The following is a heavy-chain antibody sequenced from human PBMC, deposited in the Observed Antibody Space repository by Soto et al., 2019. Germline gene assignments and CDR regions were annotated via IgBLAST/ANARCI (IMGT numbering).Heavy chain of an antibody. Sequence: GTLRLSCAASGFTFRSYAMSWVRQAPGKGLEWVSGINDSGGAFYADSVKGRFTISRDNSKNTLYLQMNSLTAEDTAVYYCVKEAAAAGIPYFGYWGQGTPVTVSS. D-gene: IGHD6-13*01. CDR1: GFTFRSYA. V-gene: IGHV3-23*01. J-gene: IGHJ4*02. CDR2: INDSGGA. CDR3: VKEAAAAGIPYFGY.